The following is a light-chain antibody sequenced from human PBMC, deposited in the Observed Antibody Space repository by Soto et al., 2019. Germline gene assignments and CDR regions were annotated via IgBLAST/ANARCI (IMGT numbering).Light chain of an antibody. Sequence: QSALTQPRSVSGSPGQSVTISCTGTSSDVGGYGYVSWYQQHPDKAPKLMIYGVNKRPSGVPDRFSGSTSGNTASLTISGLQADDEADYYCCSYAGSYTYVFGTGTKVTVL. CDR2: GVN. CDR1: SSDVGGYGY. V-gene: IGLV2-11*01. CDR3: CSYAGSYTYV. J-gene: IGLJ1*01.